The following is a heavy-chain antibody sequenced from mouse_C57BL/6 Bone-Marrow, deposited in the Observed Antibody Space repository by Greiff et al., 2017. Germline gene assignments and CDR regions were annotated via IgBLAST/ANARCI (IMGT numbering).Heavy chain of an antibody. CDR3: ASPIDGSSYVEVAY. Sequence: VQLQQPGAELVRPGASVKMSCKASGYNFKNYWITWVKQRPGQGLEWIGDIYPGSGSTKDNEKFKSKATLTVDTSSSTAYMQLSSLTSEDTAVYYCASPIDGSSYVEVAYWGQGTLVTVAA. CDR1: GYNFKNYW. CDR2: IYPGSGST. V-gene: IGHV1-55*01. J-gene: IGHJ3*01. D-gene: IGHD1-1*01.